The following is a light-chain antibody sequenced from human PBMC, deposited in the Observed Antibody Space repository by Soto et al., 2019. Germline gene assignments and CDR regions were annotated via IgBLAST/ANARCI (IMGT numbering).Light chain of an antibody. J-gene: IGKJ5*01. CDR2: DAY. CDR3: KHRHMWPIT. Sequence: EVVLRQSPVTLSLSTEERATLSCRASHIVLGLLACDLQKPGQAPRLLINDAYNRATGSPPRFSVSGTGTDFTLTITILVREVSTVYYRKHRHMWPITVGQVGRLE. V-gene: IGKV3-11*01. CDR1: HIVLGL.